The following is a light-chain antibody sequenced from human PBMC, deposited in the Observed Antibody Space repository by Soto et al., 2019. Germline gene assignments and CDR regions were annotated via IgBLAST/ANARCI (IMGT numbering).Light chain of an antibody. CDR2: GAS. Sequence: DIQMTQSPSTLSASVGDRVTITCRASQSISSWLAWYQQKPGKAPKLLLYGASSLDSGVPSRFSGSGSGTEFTLTSSSLQPDDFATYYCQQYNSYSGLTFGGGTKVEIK. J-gene: IGKJ4*01. V-gene: IGKV1-5*03. CDR1: QSISSW. CDR3: QQYNSYSGLT.